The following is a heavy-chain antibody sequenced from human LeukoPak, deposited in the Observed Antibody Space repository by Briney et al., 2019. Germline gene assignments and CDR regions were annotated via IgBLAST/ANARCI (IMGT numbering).Heavy chain of an antibody. CDR2: IYTSGST. CDR3: ARGNSNQYYYYMDV. J-gene: IGHJ6*03. D-gene: IGHD4-11*01. Sequence: SETLSLTCTVSGGSISSGSYYWSWIRQPAGKGLEWIGRIYTSGSTNYNPSLKSRVTISVDTSKNQFSLKLSSVTAADTAVYYCARGNSNQYYYYMDVWGKGTTVTVSS. CDR1: GGSISSGSYY. V-gene: IGHV4-61*02.